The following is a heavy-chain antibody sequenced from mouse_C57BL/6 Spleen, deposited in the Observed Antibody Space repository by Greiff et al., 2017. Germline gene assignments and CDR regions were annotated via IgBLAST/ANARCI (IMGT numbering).Heavy chain of an antibody. D-gene: IGHD2-2*01. CDR1: GFTFSSYA. Sequence: EVKLVESGGGLVKPGGSLKLSCAASGFTFSSYAMSWVRQTPEKRLEWVATISDGGSYTYYPDNVKGRFTISRDNAKNNLYLQMSHLKSEDTAMYYCARGAFGYDVNYFDYWGQGTTLTVSS. CDR2: ISDGGSYT. CDR3: ARGAFGYDVNYFDY. V-gene: IGHV5-4*03. J-gene: IGHJ2*01.